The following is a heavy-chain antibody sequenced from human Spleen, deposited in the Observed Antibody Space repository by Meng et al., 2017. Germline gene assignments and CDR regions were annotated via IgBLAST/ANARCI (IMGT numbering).Heavy chain of an antibody. J-gene: IGHJ5*02. CDR3: ARTDCSSTSCYQEGNNWFDP. Sequence: QVQLQESGPGLVKPSGTLSLTCAVSGGSISSSNWWSWVRQPPGKGLEWIGEIYHSGSTNYNPSLKSRVTISVDKSKNQFSPKLSSVTAADTAVYYCARTDCSSTSCYQEGNNWFDPWGQGTLVTVSS. D-gene: IGHD2-2*01. CDR1: GGSISSSNW. CDR2: IYHSGST. V-gene: IGHV4-4*02.